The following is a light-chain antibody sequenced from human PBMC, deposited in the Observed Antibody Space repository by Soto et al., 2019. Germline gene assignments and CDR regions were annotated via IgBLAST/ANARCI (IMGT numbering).Light chain of an antibody. CDR2: EGS. J-gene: IGLJ2*01. CDR3: CSYAGVV. CDR1: SRDVGSYNL. V-gene: IGLV2-23*01. Sequence: QSVLTQPASVSGSPGQSITISCTGTSRDVGSYNLVSWNQQHPGKAPKLMIYEGSRRPSGVSNRFSGSKSGNTASLTISGLQAEDEADYYCCSYAGVVFGGGTKLTVL.